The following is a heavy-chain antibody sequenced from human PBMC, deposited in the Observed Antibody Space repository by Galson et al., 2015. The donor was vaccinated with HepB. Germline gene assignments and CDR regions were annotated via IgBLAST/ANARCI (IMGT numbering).Heavy chain of an antibody. D-gene: IGHD3-3*01. CDR2: ISSSSSYI. CDR1: GFTFSSYS. V-gene: IGHV3-21*01. Sequence: SLRLSCAASGFTFSSYSMDWVRQAPGKGLEWVSSISSSSSYIYYADSVKGRFTISRDNAKNSLYLQLNSLRAEDTAVYYCARLGSGPFDYWGQGTLVTVSS. J-gene: IGHJ4*02. CDR3: ARLGSGPFDY.